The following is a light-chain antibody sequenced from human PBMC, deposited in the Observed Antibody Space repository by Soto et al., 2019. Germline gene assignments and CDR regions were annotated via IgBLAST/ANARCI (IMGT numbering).Light chain of an antibody. Sequence: QSVLTQPPSASGTLGQRVTISCSGSSSNIGSNYVYWYQQLPGTAPKLLIYRNNQRPSGVPDRFSGSKSGTSASLAISGLRSEDEADYYCAAWDDSLSGPVFGGGTKVTVL. CDR1: SSNIGSNY. CDR2: RNN. CDR3: AAWDDSLSGPV. V-gene: IGLV1-47*01. J-gene: IGLJ2*01.